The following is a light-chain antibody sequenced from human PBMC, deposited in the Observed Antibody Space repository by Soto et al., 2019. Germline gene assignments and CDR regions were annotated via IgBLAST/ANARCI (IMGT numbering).Light chain of an antibody. CDR3: SSYISSSTYV. J-gene: IGLJ1*01. Sequence: QSVLTQPASVSGSPGQSITISCTGTSSDIGRYNYVSWYQQYPGKAPKFMIYDVSNRPSGVSNRFSGSKSGNTASLTISGLQAKDEADYYCSSYISSSTYVFGTGTKVTVL. CDR2: DVS. V-gene: IGLV2-14*01. CDR1: SSDIGRYNY.